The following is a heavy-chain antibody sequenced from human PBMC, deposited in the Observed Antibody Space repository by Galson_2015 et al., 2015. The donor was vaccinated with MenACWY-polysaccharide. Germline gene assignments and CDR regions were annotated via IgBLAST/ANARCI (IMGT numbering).Heavy chain of an antibody. J-gene: IGHJ3*02. V-gene: IGHV3-33*01. CDR3: AREGSRIVFHAFDT. D-gene: IGHD2-15*01. CDR2: IQYDGTNK. CDR1: GIRFSGSG. Sequence: SLRLSCAASGIRFSGSGMHWVRQAPGKGLEWVAVIQYDGTNKVYADSVKGRFTISRDNSRNTLYLEMNSLRAEDTAVCYCAREGSRIVFHAFDTWGQGTMVTVSS.